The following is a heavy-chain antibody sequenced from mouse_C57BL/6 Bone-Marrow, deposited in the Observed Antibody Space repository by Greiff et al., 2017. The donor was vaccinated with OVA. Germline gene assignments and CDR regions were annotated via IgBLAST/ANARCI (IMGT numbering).Heavy chain of an antibody. J-gene: IGHJ4*01. V-gene: IGHV1-69*01. Sequence: QVQLQQPGAELVMPGASVKLSCKASGYTFTSYWMHWVKQRPGQGLEWIGEIDPSDSYTPSNQKFKGKSTLTVDKSSSTAYMQLSSLTSEDSAVYYCARPTGFYAMDYWGQGTSVTVSS. CDR3: ARPTGFYAMDY. CDR1: GYTFTSYW. CDR2: IDPSDSYT.